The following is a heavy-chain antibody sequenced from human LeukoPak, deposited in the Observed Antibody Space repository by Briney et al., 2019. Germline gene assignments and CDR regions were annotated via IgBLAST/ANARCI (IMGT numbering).Heavy chain of an antibody. D-gene: IGHD3-10*01. J-gene: IGHJ4*02. CDR2: IYSGGST. V-gene: IGHV3-66*01. Sequence: GGSLRLSCAASGFTVSSNYMSWARQAPGKGLEWVSVIYSGGSTYYADSVKGRFTISRDNSKNTLYLQMNSLRAEDTAVYYCARWFGELAFDYWGQGTLVTVSS. CDR3: ARWFGELAFDY. CDR1: GFTVSSNY.